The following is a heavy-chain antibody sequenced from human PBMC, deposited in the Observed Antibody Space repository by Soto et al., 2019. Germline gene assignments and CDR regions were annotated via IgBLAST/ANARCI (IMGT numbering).Heavy chain of an antibody. D-gene: IGHD6-13*01. CDR2: ISAYNGNT. J-gene: IGHJ4*02. CDR1: GYTFTSYG. V-gene: IGHV1-18*01. Sequence: ASVKVSCKASGYTFTSYGISWVRQAPGQGLEWMGWISAYNGNTNYAQKLQGRVTMTTDTSTSTAHMELRSLRSDDTAVYYCARMPTYSSSWYGTFDYWGQGTLVTVSS. CDR3: ARMPTYSSSWYGTFDY.